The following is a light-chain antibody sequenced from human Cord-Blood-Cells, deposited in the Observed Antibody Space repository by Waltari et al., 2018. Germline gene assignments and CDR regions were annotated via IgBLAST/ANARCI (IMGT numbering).Light chain of an antibody. V-gene: IGLV2-11*01. J-gene: IGLJ3*02. CDR1: SSDVGGYNY. CDR3: CSYAGSYTFCV. Sequence: QSALTQPRSVSGSPGQSVTISCTGTSSDVGGYNYVSWYQQHPGKAPKLMIYDVSKRPSGVPDRSSGSKSGNTASLTISGLQAEDEADYYCCSYAGSYTFCVFGGGTKLTVL. CDR2: DVS.